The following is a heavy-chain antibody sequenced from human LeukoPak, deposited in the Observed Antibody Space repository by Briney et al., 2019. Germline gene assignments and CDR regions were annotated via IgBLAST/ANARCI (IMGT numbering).Heavy chain of an antibody. D-gene: IGHD6-13*01. V-gene: IGHV4-59*08. J-gene: IGHJ4*02. CDR2: LFHSGTP. CDR1: GGSISSYY. Sequence: PSETLSLTCTVSGGSISSYYWSWIRQPPEKGLEWIGYLFHSGTPRYNPSLKSRVTISADTSKNQFFLTLNSTTAADTAVYFCARRRGWKQQLVYFDYWGQGTLATVSS. CDR3: ARRRGWKQQLVYFDY.